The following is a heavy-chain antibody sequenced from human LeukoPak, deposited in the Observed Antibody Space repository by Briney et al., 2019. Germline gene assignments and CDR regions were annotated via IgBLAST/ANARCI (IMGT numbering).Heavy chain of an antibody. CDR1: GGSISSGGYY. CDR2: IYYRGST. V-gene: IGHV4-31*03. J-gene: IGHJ6*02. D-gene: IGHD5-12*01. CDR3: AGGVDIVATIRYYYYYGMDV. Sequence: SETLSLTCTVSGGSISSGGYYWSWIRQHPGTGLEWIGYIYYRGSTYYNPSLKSRVTISVDTSKNQFSLKLSSVTAADTAVYYCAGGVDIVATIRYYYYYGMDVWGQGTTVTVSS.